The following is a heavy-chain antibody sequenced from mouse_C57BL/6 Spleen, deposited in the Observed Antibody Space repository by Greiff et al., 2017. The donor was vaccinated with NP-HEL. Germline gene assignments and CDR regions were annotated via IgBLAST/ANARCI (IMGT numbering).Heavy chain of an antibody. J-gene: IGHJ1*03. CDR1: GYAFSSSW. V-gene: IGHV1-82*01. D-gene: IGHD1-1*01. CDR3: AGGITTVVPGYFDV. Sequence: QVQLKESGPELVKPGASVKISCKASGYAFSSSWMNWVKQRPGKGLEWIGRIYPGDGDTNYNGKFKGKATLTADKSSSTAYMQLSSLTSEDSAVYFCAGGITTVVPGYFDVWGTGTTVTVSS. CDR2: IYPGDGDT.